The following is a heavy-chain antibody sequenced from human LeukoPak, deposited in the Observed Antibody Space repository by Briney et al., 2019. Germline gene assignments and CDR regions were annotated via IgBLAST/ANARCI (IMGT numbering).Heavy chain of an antibody. CDR3: ARFGSGSYYYGPPDYYMDV. J-gene: IGHJ6*03. D-gene: IGHD3-10*01. CDR1: GGSISSGSYY. Sequence: SGTLSLTCTVSGGSISSGSYYWSWIRQPAGKGLEWIGRIYTSGSTNYNPSLKSRVTISVDTSKNQFSLKLSSVTAADTAVYYCARFGSGSYYYGPPDYYMDVWGKGTTVTISS. V-gene: IGHV4-61*02. CDR2: IYTSGST.